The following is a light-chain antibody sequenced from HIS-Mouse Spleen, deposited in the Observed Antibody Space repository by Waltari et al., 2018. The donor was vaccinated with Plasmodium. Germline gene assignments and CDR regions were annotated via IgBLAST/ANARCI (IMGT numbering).Light chain of an antibody. CDR1: QSGSSSY. CDR3: QQYDSSPYT. CDR2: GAS. Sequence: EIVLTQSPGTLSLSPGERATLSCSARQSGSSSYLAWYQQKPGQAPRLLLYGASSSATGIPDRFSGSGSGTDFTLTISRLEPEDVAVYYCQQYDSSPYTFGQGTKLEI. J-gene: IGKJ2*01. V-gene: IGKV3-20*01.